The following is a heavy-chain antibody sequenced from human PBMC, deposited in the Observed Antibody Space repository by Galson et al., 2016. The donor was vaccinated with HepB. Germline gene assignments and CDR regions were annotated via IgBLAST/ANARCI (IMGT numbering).Heavy chain of an antibody. CDR3: TRVGYGSSYWDAFDI. CDR1: GFTFSTYW. Sequence: SLRLSCAASGFTFSTYWMSWVRQAPGKGLEWVANINQDGSDKYYVDSVRGRFTISRDNAKNSLYLQMNSLRAEDTAVYYCTRVGYGSSYWDAFDIWGQGTMVAVSS. D-gene: IGHD6-13*01. CDR2: INQDGSDK. V-gene: IGHV3-7*05. J-gene: IGHJ3*02.